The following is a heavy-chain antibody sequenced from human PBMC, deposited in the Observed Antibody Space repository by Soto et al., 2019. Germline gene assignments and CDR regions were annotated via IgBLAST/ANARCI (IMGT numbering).Heavy chain of an antibody. CDR1: GFTFSSYA. Sequence: GGSLRLSCAASGFTFSSYAMHWVRQAPGKGLEWVAVISYDGSNKYYADSVKGRFTISRDNSKNTLYLQMNSLRAEDTAVYYCERDQRSVGMEAIFGVVIPQDYYYGMDVWGQGTTVTVSS. CDR2: ISYDGSNK. D-gene: IGHD3-3*01. J-gene: IGHJ6*02. V-gene: IGHV3-30-3*01. CDR3: ERDQRSVGMEAIFGVVIPQDYYYGMDV.